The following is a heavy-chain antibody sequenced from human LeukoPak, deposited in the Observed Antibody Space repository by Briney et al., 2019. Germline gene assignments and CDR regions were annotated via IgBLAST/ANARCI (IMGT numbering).Heavy chain of an antibody. V-gene: IGHV3-74*01. CDR3: ARPYMVRGVIIAHFDY. Sequence: PGGPLRLSCAASGFTFSSYWMHWVRQAPGKGLVWVSRINSDGSSTSYADSVKGRFTISRDNAKNTLYLQMNSLRAEDTAVYYCARPYMVRGVIIAHFDYWGQGTLVTVSS. D-gene: IGHD3-10*01. J-gene: IGHJ4*02. CDR1: GFTFSSYW. CDR2: INSDGSST.